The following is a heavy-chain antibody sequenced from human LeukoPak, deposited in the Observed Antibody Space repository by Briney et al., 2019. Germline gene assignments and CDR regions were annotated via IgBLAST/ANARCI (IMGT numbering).Heavy chain of an antibody. Sequence: GASVKVSCTTSGYPFTTWEINWVRQAAGQGLEWMGWAHPNSGNTAYAQKFQGRVTMTRDTSISTAYMEVSGLRSDDTAVYFCARGPRNDPWGQGTLVTVSS. CDR1: GYPFTTWE. CDR3: ARGPRNDP. J-gene: IGHJ5*02. D-gene: IGHD1-14*01. V-gene: IGHV1-8*01. CDR2: AHPNSGNT.